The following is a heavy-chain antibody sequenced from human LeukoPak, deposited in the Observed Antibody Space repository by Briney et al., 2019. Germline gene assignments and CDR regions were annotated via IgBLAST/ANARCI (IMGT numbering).Heavy chain of an antibody. D-gene: IGHD3-16*01. J-gene: IGHJ3*02. CDR1: VGSFSGHY. CDR2: INHNEIT. Sequence: SETLSLTCAVHVGSFSGHYWSWIRQPPGKGLEWIWEINHNEITNYNPSLKSRVTISVDRSKSQFSLRLRSLTAADTAVYYCAREPLYRVAWGNEAFDIWGQGTMVIVSS. V-gene: IGHV4-34*01. CDR3: AREPLYRVAWGNEAFDI.